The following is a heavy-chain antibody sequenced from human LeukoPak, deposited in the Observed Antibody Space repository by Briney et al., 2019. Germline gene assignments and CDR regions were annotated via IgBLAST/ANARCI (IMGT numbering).Heavy chain of an antibody. CDR3: AKATSSGWYGTHYYYYYGMDV. Sequence: GRSLRLSCAASGFTFDDYAMHWVRQAPGKGLEWVSGISWNSGGIRYEDSVKGRFTISRDNAKNSLYLQMNRLRAEDTALYYCAKATSSGWYGTHYYYYYGMDVWGQGTTVTVSS. J-gene: IGHJ6*02. D-gene: IGHD6-19*01. CDR2: ISWNSGGI. V-gene: IGHV3-9*01. CDR1: GFTFDDYA.